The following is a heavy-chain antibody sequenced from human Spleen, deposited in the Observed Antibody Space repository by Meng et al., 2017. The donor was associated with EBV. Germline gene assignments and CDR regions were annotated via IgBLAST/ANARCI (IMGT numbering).Heavy chain of an antibody. CDR3: VSGPRGWGRMLYFES. CDR1: GGYVTSNHW. J-gene: IGHJ4*02. Sequence: VPLEGAGPGPVGPSGAPSLSGAVAGGYVTSNHWWSWVRQPPGKGREWVGRSKSKVDGGTTDYGELVRGRFSISRDESKTTPLLHMSRLEVEDTAVYFCVSGPRGWGRMLYFESWGQGTLVTVSS. D-gene: IGHD6-19*01. V-gene: IGHV3-15*01. CDR2: SKSKVDGGTT.